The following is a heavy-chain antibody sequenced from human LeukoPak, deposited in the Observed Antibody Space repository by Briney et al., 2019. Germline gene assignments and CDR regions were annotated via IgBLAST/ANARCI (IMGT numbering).Heavy chain of an antibody. V-gene: IGHV3-43D*03. CDR3: AKDAYDSSGYLDY. D-gene: IGHD3-22*01. Sequence: GGSLRLSCAASGFTFDDYAMHWVRQAPGKGLEWVSLISWDGGSTYYADSVKGRFTISRDNSKNSLYLQMHSLRAEDTALYYCAKDAYDSSGYLDYWGQGTLVTVSS. CDR1: GFTFDDYA. J-gene: IGHJ4*02. CDR2: ISWDGGST.